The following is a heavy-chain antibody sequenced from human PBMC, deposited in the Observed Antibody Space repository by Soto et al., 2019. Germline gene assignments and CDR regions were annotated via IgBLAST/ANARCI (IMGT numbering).Heavy chain of an antibody. Sequence: GESLKISCKGSGYSFAGYWITWVRQKPGKGLEWMGRIDPSDSYTDYSPSFQGHVTISFDKSISTAYLQWSSLKASDTGMYYCARHSRKNGYFDFWGQGTQVTVSS. CDR1: GYSFAGYW. V-gene: IGHV5-10-1*01. CDR2: IDPSDSYT. D-gene: IGHD4-17*01. J-gene: IGHJ4*02. CDR3: ARHSRKNGYFDF.